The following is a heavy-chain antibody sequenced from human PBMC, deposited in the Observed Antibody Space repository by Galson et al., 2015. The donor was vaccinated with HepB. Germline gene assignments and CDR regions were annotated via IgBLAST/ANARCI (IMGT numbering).Heavy chain of an antibody. J-gene: IGHJ4*02. Sequence: TLSLTCTVSGASINSAGYYWSWIRQHPGKGLEWIGYIYYTGSTYYNPSLKSRVTISVDTSNNHFSLNLSSVSAADTAVYYCARLRYFDWWGFDYWGQRNLVTVSS. CDR2: IYYTGST. V-gene: IGHV4-31*03. CDR3: ARLRYFDWWGFDY. CDR1: GASINSAGYY. D-gene: IGHD3-9*01.